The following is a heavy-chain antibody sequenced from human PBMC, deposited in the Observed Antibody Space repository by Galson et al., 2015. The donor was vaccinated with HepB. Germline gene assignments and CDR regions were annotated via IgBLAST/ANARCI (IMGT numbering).Heavy chain of an antibody. D-gene: IGHD3-10*01. CDR2: VDPEDGET. CDR3: ATVKYYGSGGRPGAFDI. CDR1: GYTFTSSG. V-gene: IGHV1-69-2*01. J-gene: IGHJ3*02. Sequence: CKASGYTFTSSGISWVRQAPGQGLEWMGLVDPEDGETIYAEKFQGRVTITADTSTDTDYMELSSLRSEDTAVYYCATVKYYGSGGRPGAFDIWGQGTMVTVSS.